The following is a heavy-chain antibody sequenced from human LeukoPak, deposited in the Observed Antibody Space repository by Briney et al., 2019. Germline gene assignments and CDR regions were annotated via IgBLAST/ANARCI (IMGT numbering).Heavy chain of an antibody. CDR2: INHSGST. CDR3: ARANMVRGVLAY. V-gene: IGHV4-34*01. Sequence: SETLSLTCAVYGGSFSGYYWSWIRQPPGKGLEWIGEINHSGSTNYNPSLKSRVTISVDTPKNQFSLKLSSVTAADTAVYYCARANMVRGVLAYWGQGTLVTVSS. CDR1: GGSFSGYY. J-gene: IGHJ4*02. D-gene: IGHD3-10*01.